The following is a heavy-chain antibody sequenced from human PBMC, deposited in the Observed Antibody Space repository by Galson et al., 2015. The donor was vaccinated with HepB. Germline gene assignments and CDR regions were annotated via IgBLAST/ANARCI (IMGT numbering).Heavy chain of an antibody. CDR3: ARDTRIILLSE. V-gene: IGHV3-21*01. J-gene: IGHJ4*02. CDR1: GFTFSSYS. D-gene: IGHD3-22*01. Sequence: SLRLSCAASGFTFSSYSMNWVRQAPGKGLEWVSSISSSSSYIYYADSVKGRLTISRDNAKNSLYLQMNSLRAEDTAVYYCARDTRIILLSEWGQGTLVTVSS. CDR2: ISSSSSYI.